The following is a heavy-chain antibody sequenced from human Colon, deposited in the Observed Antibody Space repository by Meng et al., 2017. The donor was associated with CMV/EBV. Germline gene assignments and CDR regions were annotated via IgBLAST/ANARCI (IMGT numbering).Heavy chain of an antibody. D-gene: IGHD3-22*01. J-gene: IGHJ4*02. CDR3: STEGGSSGYFGYFDY. CDR2: ISVDGAGT. CDR1: GLTLSNHV. V-gene: IGHV3-30*09. Sequence: GGSLRLSCVASGLTLSNHVVHWVRQAPGTGLEWVAAISVDGAGTYIADSVKGRFAISRDNSENTVSLEVNSVTTEDTAIYCCSTEGGSSGYFGYFDYWGPGTLVTVSS.